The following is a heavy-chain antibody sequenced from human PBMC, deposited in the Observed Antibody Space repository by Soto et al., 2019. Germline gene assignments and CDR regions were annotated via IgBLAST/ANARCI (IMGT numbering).Heavy chain of an antibody. CDR1: GFTFTSSA. D-gene: IGHD6-19*01. V-gene: IGHV1-58*01. CDR3: AAPPAYSSGWADY. J-gene: IGHJ4*02. Sequence: GASVKVSCKASGFTFTSSAVQCVRQARGQRLEWIGWIVVGSGNTNYAQKFQERVTITRDMSTSTAYMELSSLRSEDTAVYYCAAPPAYSSGWADYWGQGTLVTVSS. CDR2: IVVGSGNT.